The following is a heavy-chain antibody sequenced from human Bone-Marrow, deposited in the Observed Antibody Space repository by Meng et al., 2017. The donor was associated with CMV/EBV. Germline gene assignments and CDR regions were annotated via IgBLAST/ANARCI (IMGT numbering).Heavy chain of an antibody. CDR3: AKVYVAYVWGSYRYTEGFDY. V-gene: IGHV3-23*01. CDR1: GFTFSSYA. Sequence: GGSLRLSCAASGFTFSSYAMSWVRQAPGKGLEWVSAISGSGGSTYYADSVKGRFTISRDNSKNTLYLQMNSLRAEDTAVYYCAKVYVAYVWGSYRYTEGFDYWGQGTLVTVSS. CDR2: ISGSGGST. D-gene: IGHD3-16*02. J-gene: IGHJ4*02.